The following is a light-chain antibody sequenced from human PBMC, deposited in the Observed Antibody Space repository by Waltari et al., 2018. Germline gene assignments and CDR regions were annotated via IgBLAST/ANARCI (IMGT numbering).Light chain of an antibody. CDR1: QSVSSN. CDR3: QQYNNWPPGA. Sequence: EIEMTQSPATLSVSPGERATLSCRASQSVSSNLAWYQQKPGQAPRLLIHGASTRATGIPARFSGSGSGTEFTLTISSLQSEDFAVYYCQQYNNWPPGAFGQGTKVEIK. CDR2: GAS. V-gene: IGKV3-15*01. J-gene: IGKJ1*01.